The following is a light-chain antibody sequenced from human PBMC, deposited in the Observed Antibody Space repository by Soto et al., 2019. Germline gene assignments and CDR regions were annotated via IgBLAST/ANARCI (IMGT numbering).Light chain of an antibody. CDR3: AAWDESLNGRVL. Sequence: QSVLTQPPSASGTPGQRVTISCSGSKSNIGSNSVNWYQQLPGTAPKLLIFNNNQRPLGVPDRFSGSKSGTSASLAISGLQSEDEADYYCAAWDESLNGRVLFGGGTKVTVL. CDR2: NNN. CDR1: KSNIGSNS. V-gene: IGLV1-44*01. J-gene: IGLJ2*01.